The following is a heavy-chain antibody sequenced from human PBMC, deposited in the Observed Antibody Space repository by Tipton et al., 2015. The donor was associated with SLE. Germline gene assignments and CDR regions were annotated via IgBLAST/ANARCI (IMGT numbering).Heavy chain of an antibody. J-gene: IGHJ4*02. V-gene: IGHV4-38-2*01. D-gene: IGHD3-22*01. CDR3: ARAGYSDVGGYCGPTDY. CDR2: VYHGGTT. CDR1: GFTFSSYS. Sequence: LRLSCAASGFTFSSYSMNWVRQAPGKGLEWIGSVYHGGTTYYNPSLNSRVTMSVDTSTNHFSLNLSSVTAADTAVYYCARAGYSDVGGYCGPTDYWGRGTLVTVSS.